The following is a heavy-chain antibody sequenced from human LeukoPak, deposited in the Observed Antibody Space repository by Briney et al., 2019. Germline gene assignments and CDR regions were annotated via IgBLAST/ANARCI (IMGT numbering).Heavy chain of an antibody. J-gene: IGHJ6*02. V-gene: IGHV3-21*01. CDR3: ARDRLYYYGSGGMDV. Sequence: GSLRLSCAASGFTFSSYSMNWVRQAPGKGLEWVSSISSSSSYIHYADSVKGRFTISRDNAKNSLYLQMNSLRAEDTAVYYCARDRLYYYGSGGMDVWGQGTTVTVSS. CDR1: GFTFSSYS. D-gene: IGHD3-10*01. CDR2: ISSSSSYI.